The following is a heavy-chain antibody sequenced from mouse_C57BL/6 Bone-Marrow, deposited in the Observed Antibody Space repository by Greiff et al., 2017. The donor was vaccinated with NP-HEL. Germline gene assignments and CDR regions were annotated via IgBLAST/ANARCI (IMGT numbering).Heavy chain of an antibody. Sequence: VQLQQSGPELVKPGASVKISCKASGYAFSSSWMNWVKQRPGQGLERIGRIYPGDGDTNYNGKFKGKATLTADKSSSTAYMQLSSLTSEDSAVYFCARQDYYGVRDYWGQGTTLTVSS. V-gene: IGHV1-82*01. CDR2: IYPGDGDT. D-gene: IGHD1-1*01. CDR3: ARQDYYGVRDY. J-gene: IGHJ2*01. CDR1: GYAFSSSW.